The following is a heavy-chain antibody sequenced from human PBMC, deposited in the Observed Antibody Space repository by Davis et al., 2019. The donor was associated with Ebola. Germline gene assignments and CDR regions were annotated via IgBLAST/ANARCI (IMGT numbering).Heavy chain of an antibody. CDR3: AREAWELPGDY. CDR1: GFTVSSNY. D-gene: IGHD1-26*01. CDR2: IYSGGST. J-gene: IGHJ4*02. V-gene: IGHV3-53*05. Sequence: GGSLRLSCAASGFTVSSNYMSWVRQAPGKGLEWVSVIYSGGSTYYADSVKGRFTISRDNSKNTLYLQMNSLRAEDTAVYYCAREAWELPGDYWGQGTLVTVSS.